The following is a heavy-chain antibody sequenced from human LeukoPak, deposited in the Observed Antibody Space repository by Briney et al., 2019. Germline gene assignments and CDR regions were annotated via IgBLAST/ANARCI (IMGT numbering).Heavy chain of an antibody. V-gene: IGHV1-2*02. CDR2: INPNSGGT. Sequence: ASVKVSCKASGYTFTGYYMHWVRQAPGQGLEWMGWINPNSGGTNYAQKFQGRVTMTRDTSISTAYVELRRLRSDDTAMYYCAKSFFYYDSSGWAAFDYWGQGTLVTVSS. CDR3: AKSFFYYDSSGWAAFDY. D-gene: IGHD3-22*01. J-gene: IGHJ4*02. CDR1: GYTFTGYY.